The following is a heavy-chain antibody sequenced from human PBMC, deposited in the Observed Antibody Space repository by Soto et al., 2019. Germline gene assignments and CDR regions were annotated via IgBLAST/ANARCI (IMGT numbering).Heavy chain of an antibody. D-gene: IGHD3-16*02. J-gene: IGHJ5*02. CDR3: ARGLITFGGVVATDWFDP. Sequence: SETLSLTCAVSGDSISSGGYSWSWIRQPPGKGLEWIGYIYQSGSTYYKSSLKSRVTMSVDRSKNQLSLKLSSVTAADTAVYYCARGLITFGGVVATDWFDPWGQGTLVTVSS. V-gene: IGHV4-30-2*01. CDR1: GDSISSGGYS. CDR2: IYQSGST.